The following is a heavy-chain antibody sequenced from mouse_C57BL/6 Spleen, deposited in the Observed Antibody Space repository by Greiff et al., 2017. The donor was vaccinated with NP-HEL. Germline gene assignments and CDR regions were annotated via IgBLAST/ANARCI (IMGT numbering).Heavy chain of an antibody. CDR3: TRNDYEGAWFAY. J-gene: IGHJ3*01. D-gene: IGHD2-4*01. CDR1: GYTFTDYE. V-gene: IGHV1-15*01. CDR2: IDPETGGT. Sequence: QVQLQQSGAELVRPGASVTLSCKASGYTFTDYEMHWVKQTPVHGLEWIGAIDPETGGTAYNQKFKGKAILTADKSSSTAYMDLRSLTSEDSAVYYCTRNDYEGAWFAYWGQGTLVTVSA.